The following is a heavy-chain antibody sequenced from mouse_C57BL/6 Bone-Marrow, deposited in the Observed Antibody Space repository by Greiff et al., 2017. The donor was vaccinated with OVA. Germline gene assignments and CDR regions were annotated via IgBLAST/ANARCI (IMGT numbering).Heavy chain of an antibody. J-gene: IGHJ1*03. Sequence: VQLQQPGAELVMPGASVKLSCKASGYTFTSYWMHWVKQRPGQGLEWIGEIDPSDGYTNYNQKFKGKSTLTVDKSSSTAYMQLSSLTSEDSAVYYCAVYSNYGWYFDVWGTGTTVTVSS. CDR1: GYTFTSYW. D-gene: IGHD2-5*01. CDR2: IDPSDGYT. V-gene: IGHV1-69*01. CDR3: AVYSNYGWYFDV.